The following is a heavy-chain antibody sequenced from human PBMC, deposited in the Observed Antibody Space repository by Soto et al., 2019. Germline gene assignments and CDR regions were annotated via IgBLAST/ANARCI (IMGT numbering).Heavy chain of an antibody. V-gene: IGHV1-2*02. D-gene: IGHD6-13*01. CDR3: AREKYSSSPEAFDI. Sequence: SVMVTCTCSGYTFTGYYMHWVRQAPGQGLEWMGWINPNSGGTNYAQKFQGRVTMTRDTSISTAYMELSRLRSDDTAVYYCAREKYSSSPEAFDIWGQGTMVTVSS. CDR2: INPNSGGT. J-gene: IGHJ3*02. CDR1: GYTFTGYY.